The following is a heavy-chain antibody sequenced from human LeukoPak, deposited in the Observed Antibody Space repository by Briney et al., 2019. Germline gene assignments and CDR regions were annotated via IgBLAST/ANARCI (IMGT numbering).Heavy chain of an antibody. Sequence: PSETLSLTCAVYGGSFSGYYWSWIRQPPGKGLEWVSSISSSSSYIYYADSVKGRFTISRDNSKNTLYLQMNSLRAEDTAVYYCAKAGVVATIRVTFDYWGQGTLVTVSS. CDR3: AKAGVVATIRVTFDY. CDR1: GGSFSGYY. J-gene: IGHJ4*02. D-gene: IGHD5-12*01. CDR2: ISSSSSYI. V-gene: IGHV3-21*04.